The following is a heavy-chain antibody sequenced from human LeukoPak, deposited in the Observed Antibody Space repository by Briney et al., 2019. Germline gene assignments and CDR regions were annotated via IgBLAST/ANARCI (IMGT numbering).Heavy chain of an antibody. CDR1: GYTFTSYG. Sequence: ASVKVSCKASGYTFTSYGISWVRQAPGQGLEWMGWISAYNGNTNYAQKFQGRVTITADKSTSTAYMELSSLRSEDTAVYYCASGVGATAEFDYWGQGTLVTVSS. CDR2: ISAYNGNT. V-gene: IGHV1-18*01. D-gene: IGHD1-26*01. CDR3: ASGVGATAEFDY. J-gene: IGHJ4*02.